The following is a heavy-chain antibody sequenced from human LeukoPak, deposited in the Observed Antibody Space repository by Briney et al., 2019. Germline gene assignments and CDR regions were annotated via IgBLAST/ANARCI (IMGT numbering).Heavy chain of an antibody. CDR1: GHTFTDYY. D-gene: IGHD2-2*02. J-gene: IGHJ3*02. CDR2: VDPEDGET. V-gene: IGHV1-69-2*01. Sequence: ASVKISCKVSGHTFTDYYMHWVQQAPGKGLEWMGLVDPEDGETIYAEKFQGRVTITADTSTDTAYMELSSLRSEDTAVYYCATSCSSTSCYTLDAFDIWGQGTMVTVSS. CDR3: ATSCSSTSCYTLDAFDI.